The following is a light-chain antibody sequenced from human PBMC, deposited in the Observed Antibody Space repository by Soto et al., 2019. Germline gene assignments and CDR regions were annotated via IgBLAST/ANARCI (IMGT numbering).Light chain of an antibody. CDR2: DVS. J-gene: IGLJ1*01. Sequence: VLTQPRSVSGSPGQSVTISCTGPSSDVGGYNYVSWYQQHPGKAPKLMIYDVSKRPSGVPDRFSGSKSGNTASLTISGLQAEDEADYYCCSYAGSYTSYVFGTGTKVTVL. CDR1: SSDVGGYNY. CDR3: CSYAGSYTSYV. V-gene: IGLV2-11*01.